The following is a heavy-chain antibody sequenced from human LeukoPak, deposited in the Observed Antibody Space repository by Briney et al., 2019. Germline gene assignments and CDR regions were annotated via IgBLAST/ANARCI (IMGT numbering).Heavy chain of an antibody. CDR2: ISSSGGST. J-gene: IGHJ4*02. CDR1: GFTFSSYA. D-gene: IGHD3-3*01. V-gene: IGHV3-23*01. Sequence: GGSLRLSCAASGFTFSSYAMSWVRQAPGKGLEWVSAISSSGGSTYYADSVKGRFTISRDNSKNTLYLQMNSLRAEDTAVYYCAKGRKVLRFLEWSYHYFDYWGQGTLVTVSS. CDR3: AKGRKVLRFLEWSYHYFDY.